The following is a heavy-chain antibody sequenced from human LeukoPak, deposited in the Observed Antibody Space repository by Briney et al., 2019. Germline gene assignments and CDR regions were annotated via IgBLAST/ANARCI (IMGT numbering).Heavy chain of an antibody. Sequence: PGGSLRLSCAASGFTFSSYSMNWVRQAPGKGLEWVSSVSSSSSYIYYADSVKGRFTISRDNAKNSLYLQMNSLRAEDTAVYYCARLPSYGSGRDYWGQGTLVTVSS. J-gene: IGHJ4*02. CDR1: GFTFSSYS. V-gene: IGHV3-21*01. CDR3: ARLPSYGSGRDY. D-gene: IGHD5-18*01. CDR2: VSSSSSYI.